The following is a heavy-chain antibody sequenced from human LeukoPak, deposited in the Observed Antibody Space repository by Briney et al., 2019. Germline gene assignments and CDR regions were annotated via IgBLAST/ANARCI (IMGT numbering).Heavy chain of an antibody. CDR3: GRGVKTFDP. CDR1: GYTFTNYY. J-gene: IGHJ5*02. V-gene: IGHV1-2*02. Sequence: ASVKVSCKASGYTFTNYYIHWVRQAPGQGLEWVGCINTNSGATNYAQNFQGRVTMTRDTSINTAYMELSSLRSDDTAVYYCGRGVKTFDPWGQGTLVTVSS. CDR2: INTNSGAT.